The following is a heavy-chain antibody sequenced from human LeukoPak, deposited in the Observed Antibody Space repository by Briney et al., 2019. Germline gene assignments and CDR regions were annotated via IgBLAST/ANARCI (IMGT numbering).Heavy chain of an antibody. CDR1: GFTFSDYY. CDR2: ISSSSSYT. CDR3: ARAVQLWFYDY. Sequence: GGSLRLSCAASGFTFSDYYMSWIRQAPGKGLESVSYISSSSSYTNYADSVKGRFTISRDNAKNSLYLQMNSLRAEDTAVYYCARAVQLWFYDYWGQGTLVTVSS. J-gene: IGHJ4*02. D-gene: IGHD5-18*01. V-gene: IGHV3-11*06.